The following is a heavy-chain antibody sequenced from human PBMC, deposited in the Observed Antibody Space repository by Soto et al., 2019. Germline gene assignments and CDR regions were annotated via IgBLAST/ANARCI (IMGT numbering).Heavy chain of an antibody. Sequence: GGSLRLSCAASGFTFSSYSMNWVRQAPGKGLEWVSSISSSSSYIYYADSVKGRFTISRGNAKNSLYLQMNSLRAEDTAVYYCARDMHCSGGSCYWTGWFRFDYWGQGTLVTVSS. CDR2: ISSSSSYI. D-gene: IGHD2-15*01. CDR3: ARDMHCSGGSCYWTGWFRFDY. CDR1: GFTFSSYS. J-gene: IGHJ4*02. V-gene: IGHV3-21*01.